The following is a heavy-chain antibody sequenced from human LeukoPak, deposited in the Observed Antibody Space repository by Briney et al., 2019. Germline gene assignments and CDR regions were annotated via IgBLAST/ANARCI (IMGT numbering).Heavy chain of an antibody. J-gene: IGHJ4*02. CDR1: GFTFSSYA. CDR2: ISGSGGST. V-gene: IGHV3-23*01. Sequence: GGSLRLSCAASGFTFSSYAMSWVRQAPGKGLEWVSAISGSGGSTYYADSVKGRFTISRDNSKNTLYLQMNSLRAEDTAVYYWGKAAGGLYSYTQHWGQGTLVTVSS. CDR3: GKAAGGLYSYTQH. D-gene: IGHD5-18*01.